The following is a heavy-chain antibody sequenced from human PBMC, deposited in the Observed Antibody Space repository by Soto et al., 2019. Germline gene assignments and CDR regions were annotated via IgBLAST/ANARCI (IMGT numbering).Heavy chain of an antibody. CDR3: VKDESINWYSGHFRH. CDR2: INWNSGSI. Sequence: SLRLSGAASGFTFDDYAMHWVRQVPGKGLEWVSGINWNSGSIGYGASVKGRFAISRDNAKNSLHLQMNSLSAEDTAFYYCVKDESINWYSGHFRHWGQGTLVTVSS. D-gene: IGHD6-13*01. J-gene: IGHJ1*01. CDR1: GFTFDDYA. V-gene: IGHV3-9*01.